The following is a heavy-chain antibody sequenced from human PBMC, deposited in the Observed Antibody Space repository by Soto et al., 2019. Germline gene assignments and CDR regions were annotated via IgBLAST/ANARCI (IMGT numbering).Heavy chain of an antibody. D-gene: IGHD2-15*01. J-gene: IGHJ4*02. CDR1: GFTFSSYA. Sequence: EVQLLESGGGLVQPGGSLRLSCAASGFTFSSYAMSWVRQAPGKGLDWVSAISGNGCSTYYADSVKGRFTISRDNSKNTLYLQMNSLRAEDTAVYYCAKARPWWRAGVDYWGQGTLVTVSS. V-gene: IGHV3-23*01. CDR2: ISGNGCST. CDR3: AKARPWWRAGVDY.